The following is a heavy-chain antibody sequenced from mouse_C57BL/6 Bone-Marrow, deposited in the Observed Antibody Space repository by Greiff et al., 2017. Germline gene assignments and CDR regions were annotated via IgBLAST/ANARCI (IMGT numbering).Heavy chain of an antibody. CDR3: ARRTTVVATRAYWYFDV. CDR1: GYTFTSYW. V-gene: IGHV1-72*01. Sequence: QVQLQQPGAELVKPGASVKLSCKASGYTFTSYWMHWVQQRPGRGLEWIGRIDPNSGGTKYNEKFKSKATLTVDKPSSTAYMQLSSLTSEDSAVYYCARRTTVVATRAYWYFDVWGTGTTVTVSS. CDR2: IDPNSGGT. D-gene: IGHD1-1*01. J-gene: IGHJ1*03.